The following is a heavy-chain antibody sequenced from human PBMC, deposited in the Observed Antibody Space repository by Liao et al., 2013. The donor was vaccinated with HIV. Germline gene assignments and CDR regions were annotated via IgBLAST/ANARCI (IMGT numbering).Heavy chain of an antibody. Sequence: QVQLQESGPGVVKPSETLSLTCTVSGGSITRYYWSWIRQPAGKGLEWIGRIDISGNTNYNPSLKSRVTLSEDTSKNQLSLTLSSVTAADTAVYFCVRHHTPHAEFAIGPAGVMAVWGNGTAVTVSS. J-gene: IGHJ6*03. CDR1: GGSITRYY. CDR3: VRHHTPHAEFAIGPAGVMAV. CDR2: IDISGNT. D-gene: IGHD2-15*01. V-gene: IGHV4-4*07.